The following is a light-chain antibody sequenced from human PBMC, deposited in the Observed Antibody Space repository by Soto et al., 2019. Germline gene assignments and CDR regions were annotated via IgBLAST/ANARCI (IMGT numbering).Light chain of an antibody. J-gene: IGLJ1*01. CDR3: CSNAGSSTWV. CDR2: EVS. V-gene: IGLV2-23*02. Sequence: QSALTQPASVSRSPGQSITISCSGTSSDVGSYNLVSWYQQHPGKAPKLMIYEVSKRPSGVSNRFSGSKSGNTASLTISGLQADDEADYYCCSNAGSSTWVFGTGTKLTVL. CDR1: SSDVGSYNL.